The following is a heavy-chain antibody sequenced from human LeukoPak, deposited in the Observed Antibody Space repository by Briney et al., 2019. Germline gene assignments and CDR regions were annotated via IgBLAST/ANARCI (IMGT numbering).Heavy chain of an antibody. J-gene: IGHJ4*02. V-gene: IGHV3-23*01. D-gene: IGHD3-16*01. CDR1: GFTFSSYA. CDR3: ARVATMDDYVWGSPPGY. Sequence: PGGSLRLSCAASGFTFSSYAMSWVRQAPGKGLEWVSAISGSGDITYYADSVKGRFTISRDNSKNTLYLQMNSLRAEDTAVYYCARVATMDDYVWGSPPGYWGQGTLVTVSS. CDR2: ISGSGDIT.